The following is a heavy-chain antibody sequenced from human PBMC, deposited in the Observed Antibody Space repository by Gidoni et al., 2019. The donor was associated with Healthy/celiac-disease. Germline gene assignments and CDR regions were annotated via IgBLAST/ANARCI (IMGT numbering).Heavy chain of an antibody. CDR3: ARHVSDLSFYSSSWYSSLGYYYGMDV. Sequence: QLQLQESGPGLVKPSETLSLTCTVSGGSISSSSYYWGWIRQPPGKGLEWIGSIYYSGSTYYNPSLKSRVTISVDTSKNQFSLKLSSVTAADTAVYYCARHVSDLSFYSSSWYSSLGYYYGMDVWGQGTTVTVSS. V-gene: IGHV4-39*01. D-gene: IGHD6-13*01. J-gene: IGHJ6*02. CDR1: GGSISSSSYY. CDR2: IYYSGST.